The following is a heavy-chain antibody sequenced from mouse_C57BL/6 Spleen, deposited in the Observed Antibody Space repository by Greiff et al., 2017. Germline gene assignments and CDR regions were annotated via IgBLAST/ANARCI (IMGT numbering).Heavy chain of an antibody. CDR2: INPSSGYT. V-gene: IGHV1-7*01. J-gene: IGHJ2*01. Sequence: VQLQQPGAELVKPGASVKLSCKASGYTFTSYWMQWVKQRPGQGLEWIGYINPSSGYTKYNQKFKDKATLTADKSSSTAYMQLSSLTYEDSAVYYCARSSQDYFDYWGQGTTLTVSS. CDR3: ARSSQDYFDY. CDR1: GYTFTSYW.